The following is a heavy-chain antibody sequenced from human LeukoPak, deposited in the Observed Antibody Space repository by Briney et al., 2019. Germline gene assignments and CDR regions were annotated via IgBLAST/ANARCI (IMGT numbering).Heavy chain of an antibody. CDR2: INHSGST. CDR1: GGSFSGYY. CDR3: ARANCGGDCKTGFDP. D-gene: IGHD2-21*01. J-gene: IGHJ5*02. V-gene: IGHV4-34*01. Sequence: SETLSLTCAVYGGSFSGYYWSWIRQPPGKGLEWIGEINHSGSTNYNPSLKSRVTISVDTSKNQFSLKLSSVTAADTAVYYCARANCGGDCKTGFDPWGQGTLVTVSS.